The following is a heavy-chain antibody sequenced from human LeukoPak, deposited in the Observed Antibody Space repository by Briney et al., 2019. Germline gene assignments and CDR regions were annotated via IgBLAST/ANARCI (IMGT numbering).Heavy chain of an antibody. CDR1: GYTFSDYY. V-gene: IGHV1-46*01. CDR2: INPSGGST. Sequence: GASVKVSCKASGYTFSDYYMDWVRQAPGQGLEWMGVINPSGGSTRYAQKFQGRVTMTRDMSTSTVDMELSSLRSEDTAVYYCARDGCSSTTNCDENNWFDPWGQGTLVIVSS. J-gene: IGHJ5*02. D-gene: IGHD2/OR15-2a*01. CDR3: ARDGCSSTTNCDENNWFDP.